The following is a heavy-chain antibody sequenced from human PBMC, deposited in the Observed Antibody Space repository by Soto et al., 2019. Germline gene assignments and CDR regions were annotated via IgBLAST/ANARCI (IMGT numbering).Heavy chain of an antibody. Sequence: QVQLVQSGAEVKKPGSSVKVSCKASGGTFSSYTISWVRQAPGQGLEWMGRIIPILGIANYAQKFQGRVTITADKSTSKAYMELSSLRSEDTAVYYCARAYYDSSGYYFDYWGQGTLVTVSS. CDR2: IIPILGIA. CDR3: ARAYYDSSGYYFDY. J-gene: IGHJ4*02. V-gene: IGHV1-69*02. D-gene: IGHD3-22*01. CDR1: GGTFSSYT.